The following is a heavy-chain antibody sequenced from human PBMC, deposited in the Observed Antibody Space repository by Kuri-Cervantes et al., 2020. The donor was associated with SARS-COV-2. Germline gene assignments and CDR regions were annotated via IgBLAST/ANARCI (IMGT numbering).Heavy chain of an antibody. J-gene: IGHJ3*02. CDR1: GFTFSSYA. Sequence: GGSLRLSCAASGFTFSSYAMSWVRQAPGKGLEWVSAISGSGGSTYYADSVKGRFTISRDNSKNTLYLQMNSLRSDDTAVYYCARDPEMGYCSSTSCYEYSYDAFDIWGQGTMVTVSS. D-gene: IGHD2-2*01. CDR2: ISGSGGST. CDR3: ARDPEMGYCSSTSCYEYSYDAFDI. V-gene: IGHV3-23*01.